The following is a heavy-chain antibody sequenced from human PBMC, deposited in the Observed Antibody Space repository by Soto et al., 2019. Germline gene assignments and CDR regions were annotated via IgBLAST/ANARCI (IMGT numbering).Heavy chain of an antibody. CDR1: GFSLSNARMG. CDR3: ARTPYSSGWPHFDY. J-gene: IGHJ4*02. CDR2: IFSNDEK. V-gene: IGHV2-26*01. Sequence: QVTLKESGPVLVNPTETLTLTCTVSGFSLSNARMGVSWIRQPPGKALEWLAHIFSNDEKSYSTSLKSRLTISKDTSKSQVVLTMTNMDPVDTATYYCARTPYSSGWPHFDYWGQGTLVTVSS. D-gene: IGHD6-19*01.